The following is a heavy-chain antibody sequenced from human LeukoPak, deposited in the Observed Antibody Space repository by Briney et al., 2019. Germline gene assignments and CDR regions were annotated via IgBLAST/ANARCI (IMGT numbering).Heavy chain of an antibody. CDR2: ISGSGGYI. Sequence: GGSLRLSCAASGFTFSTCDMSWVRQAPGKGLEWVSVISGSGGYIYADSVKGRFTISRDNFKNSLYLQMNSLRAEDSAVYYCARDGGRKDDYWGQGTLVTVSS. V-gene: IGHV3-23*01. CDR1: GFTFSTCD. J-gene: IGHJ4*02. D-gene: IGHD2-15*01. CDR3: ARDGGRKDDY.